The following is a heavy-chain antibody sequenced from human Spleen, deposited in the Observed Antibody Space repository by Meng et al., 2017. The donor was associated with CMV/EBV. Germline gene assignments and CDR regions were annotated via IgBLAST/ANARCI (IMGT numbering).Heavy chain of an antibody. V-gene: IGHV3-53*01. CDR2: IYSGGST. Sequence: GESLKISCAASGFTFSSYSMNWVRQAPGKGLEWVSVIYSGGSTYYADSVKGRFTISRDNSKNTLYLQMNSLRAEDTAVYYCASSLRFFEFPYGMDVWGQGTTVTVSS. J-gene: IGHJ6*02. CDR1: GFTFSSYS. D-gene: IGHD3-3*01. CDR3: ASSLRFFEFPYGMDV.